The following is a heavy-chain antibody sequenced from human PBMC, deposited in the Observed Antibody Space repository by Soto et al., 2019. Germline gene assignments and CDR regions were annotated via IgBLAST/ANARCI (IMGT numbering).Heavy chain of an antibody. CDR3: ARGVVVAATDNWFDP. D-gene: IGHD2-15*01. CDR1: GGTFSSYA. J-gene: IGHJ5*02. V-gene: IGHV1-69*13. Sequence: SVKVSCKXSGGTFSSYAISWVRQAPGQGLEWMGGIIPIFGTANYAQKFQGRVTITADESTSTAYMELSSLRSEDTAVYYCARGVVVAATDNWFDPWGQGTLVTVSS. CDR2: IIPIFGTA.